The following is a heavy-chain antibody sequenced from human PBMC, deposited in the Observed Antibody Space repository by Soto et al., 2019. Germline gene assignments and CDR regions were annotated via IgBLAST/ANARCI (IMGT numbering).Heavy chain of an antibody. V-gene: IGHV3-48*02. CDR2: ISSSSSTI. J-gene: IGHJ4*02. CDR1: GFTFSSYS. CDR3: ARVMNGDGYNGPFDF. D-gene: IGHD5-12*01. Sequence: EVQLVDSGGGLVQPGGSLRLSCAASGFTFSSYSMNWVRQAPGKGLEWVSYISSSSSTIYYADSVKGRFTISRDNAKNSLYLQMNSLRDEDTAVYYCARVMNGDGYNGPFDFWGQGTLVTVSS.